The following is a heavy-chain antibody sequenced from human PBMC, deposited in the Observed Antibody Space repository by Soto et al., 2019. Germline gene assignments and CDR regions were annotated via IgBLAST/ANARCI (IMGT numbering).Heavy chain of an antibody. CDR3: AKDLPRGYSYGVYGMDV. V-gene: IGHV3-30*18. D-gene: IGHD5-18*01. Sequence: PGGSLRLSCAASGFTFSSYGMHWVRQAPGKGLEWVAVISYDGSNKYYADSVKGRFTISRDNSKNTLYLQMNSLRAEDTAVYYCAKDLPRGYSYGVYGMDVWGQGTTVTVSS. J-gene: IGHJ6*02. CDR2: ISYDGSNK. CDR1: GFTFSSYG.